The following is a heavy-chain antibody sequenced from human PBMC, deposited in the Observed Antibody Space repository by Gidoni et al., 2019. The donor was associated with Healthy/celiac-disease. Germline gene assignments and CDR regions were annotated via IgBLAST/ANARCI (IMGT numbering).Heavy chain of an antibody. D-gene: IGHD6-6*01. CDR2: IRGSGGST. Sequence: EVQLLESGGGLVQPGGSLRLSCAASGFTFSSYAMSWVRQAPGKGLEWVSAIRGSGGSTYYADSVKGRFTIARDNSKNTLYLQKNSLRAEDTAVYYCAKGVRYSSSFGAVAGYREDYYFDYWGQGTLVTDSS. J-gene: IGHJ4*02. V-gene: IGHV3-23*01. CDR1: GFTFSSYA. CDR3: AKGVRYSSSFGAVAGYREDYYFDY.